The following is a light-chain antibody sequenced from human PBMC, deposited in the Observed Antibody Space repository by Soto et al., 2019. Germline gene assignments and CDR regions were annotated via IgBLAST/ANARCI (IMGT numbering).Light chain of an antibody. V-gene: IGKV1-8*01. CDR1: QGISSY. CDR3: QQYYSYPRP. Sequence: ALRMTQSPASLYASTGDSVTSTVRASQGISSYLAWYQQQPGKAPKLLIYAAFTLQSGVPSRFSGSGSGTDFTLTISCLQSEDFVTYYCQQYYSYPRPVGQGNKVEIK. J-gene: IGKJ1*01. CDR2: AAF.